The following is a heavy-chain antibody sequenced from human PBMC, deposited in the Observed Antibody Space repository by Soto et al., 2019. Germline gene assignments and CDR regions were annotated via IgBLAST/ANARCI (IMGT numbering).Heavy chain of an antibody. J-gene: IGHJ4*02. Sequence: SETLSLTCAVSGGSISSGNWWSWVRQPPGKGLEWIGEIYHSGSTNYNPSLKSRVTISVDKSKNQFSLKLSSVTAADTALYYCARSNSGNYYEVFDYWGQGTLVTVS. CDR3: ARSNSGNYYEVFDY. V-gene: IGHV4-4*02. CDR2: IYHSGST. D-gene: IGHD1-26*01. CDR1: GGSISSGNW.